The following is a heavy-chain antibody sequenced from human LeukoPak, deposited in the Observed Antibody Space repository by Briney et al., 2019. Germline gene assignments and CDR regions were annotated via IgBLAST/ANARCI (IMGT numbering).Heavy chain of an antibody. J-gene: IGHJ1*01. D-gene: IGHD3-22*01. Sequence: GGSLRLSCAASGFTVSSNYMSWVRQAPGKGLEWVSVIYSGGSTYYADSVKGRFTISRDNSKNTLYLQMNSLRAEDTAVYYCARARAIYYYDSSGQGDFQHWGQGTLVTVSS. CDR2: IYSGGST. CDR3: ARARAIYYYDSSGQGDFQH. V-gene: IGHV3-53*01. CDR1: GFTVSSNY.